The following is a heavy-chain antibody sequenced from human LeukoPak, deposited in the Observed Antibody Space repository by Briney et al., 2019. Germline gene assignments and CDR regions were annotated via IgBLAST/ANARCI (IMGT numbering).Heavy chain of an antibody. V-gene: IGHV4-59*08. CDR2: IYHSGST. CDR3: ARLRRDGYNLDY. D-gene: IGHD5-24*01. J-gene: IGHJ4*02. Sequence: SETLSLTCTVSGGSISPYYWSWIRQPPGKGLEWIGSIYHSGSTYYNPSLKSRVTISVDTSKNQFSLKLSSVTAADTAVYYCARLRRDGYNLDYWGQGTLVTVSS. CDR1: GGSISPYY.